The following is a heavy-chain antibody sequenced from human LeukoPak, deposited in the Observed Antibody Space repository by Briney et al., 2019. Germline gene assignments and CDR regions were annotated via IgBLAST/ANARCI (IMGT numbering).Heavy chain of an antibody. V-gene: IGHV4-30-4*01. Sequence: PSQTLSLTCTVSGGSISSGDYYWSWIRQPPGKGLEWIGYIYYSGSTYYNPSLKSRVTISVDTSKNQFSLKLSSVAAADTAVYYCARDLLNEGNHLDYWGQGTLVTVSS. CDR2: IYYSGST. J-gene: IGHJ4*02. CDR1: GGSISSGDYY. CDR3: ARDLLNEGNHLDY. D-gene: IGHD4-23*01.